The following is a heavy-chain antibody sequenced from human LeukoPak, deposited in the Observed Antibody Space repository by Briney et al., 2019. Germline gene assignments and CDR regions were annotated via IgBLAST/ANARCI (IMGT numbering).Heavy chain of an antibody. CDR2: ISAYNGNT. CDR3: ATSSLTYYYDSSGFGY. J-gene: IGHJ4*02. CDR1: GYTFTSYG. Sequence: GASVKVSCKASGYTFTSYGISWVRQAPGQGLEWMRWISAYNGNTNYAQKLQGRVTMTTDTSTSTAYMELRSLRSDDTAVYYCATSSLTYYYDSSGFGYWGQGTLVTVSS. V-gene: IGHV1-18*01. D-gene: IGHD3-22*01.